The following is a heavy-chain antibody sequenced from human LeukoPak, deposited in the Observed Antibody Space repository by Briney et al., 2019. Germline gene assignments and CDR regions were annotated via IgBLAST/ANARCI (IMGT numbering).Heavy chain of an antibody. CDR2: IYYSGST. CDR1: GGSISSSSYY. V-gene: IGHV4-39*01. D-gene: IGHD5-24*01. CDR3: ARPPARDGKMGFDY. Sequence: NASETLSLTCTVSGGSISSSSYYWGWIRQPPGKGLEWIGSIYYSGSTYYNPSLKSRVTISVDTSKNQFSLKLSSVTAADTAAYYCARPPARDGKMGFDYWGQGTLVTVSS. J-gene: IGHJ4*02.